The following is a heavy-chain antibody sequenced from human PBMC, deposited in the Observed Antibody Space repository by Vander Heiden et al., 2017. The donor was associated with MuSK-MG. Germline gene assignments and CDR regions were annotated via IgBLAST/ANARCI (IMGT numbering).Heavy chain of an antibody. J-gene: IGHJ3*02. CDR2: IRSKANSYAT. Sequence: EVQLVESGGGLVQPGGSLKLSCAASGFTFSGSAMHWVRQASGKGLEWVGRIRSKANSYATAYAASVKGRFTISRDDSKNTAYLQMNSLKTEDTAVYYCNPAADYDADAFDIWGQGTMVTVSS. D-gene: IGHD6-13*01. CDR3: NPAADYDADAFDI. V-gene: IGHV3-73*02. CDR1: GFTFSGSA.